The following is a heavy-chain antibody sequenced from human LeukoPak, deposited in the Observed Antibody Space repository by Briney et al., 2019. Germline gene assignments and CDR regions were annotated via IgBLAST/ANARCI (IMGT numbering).Heavy chain of an antibody. D-gene: IGHD1-26*01. V-gene: IGHV3-48*01. CDR3: ARSGSYDC. J-gene: IGHJ4*02. CDR1: GFTFSSYS. Sequence: PGRSLRLSCAASGFTFSSYSMSWVRQAPGKGLEWVSYISSSSSTIYYADSVQGRLTISRDNAKNSLYLQLNSLRAEDTAVYYCARSGSYDCWGQGTLVTVSS. CDR2: ISSSSSTI.